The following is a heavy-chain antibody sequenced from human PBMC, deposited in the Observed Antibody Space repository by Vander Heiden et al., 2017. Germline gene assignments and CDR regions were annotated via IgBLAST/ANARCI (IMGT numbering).Heavy chain of an antibody. Sequence: VQLLESGGGLLQPGGSLRLSCAASGFTFSNYAMRWVRQAPGKGLEWFSAIADSGRSTYYADSVQGRFTISRDNSKNTLYLQMNSLRAEDTAIYYCAKGSSGSRPYYFDYWGQGTLVTVSS. CDR2: IADSGRST. V-gene: IGHV3-23*01. J-gene: IGHJ4*02. CDR1: GFTFSNYA. D-gene: IGHD3-22*01. CDR3: AKGSSGSRPYYFDY.